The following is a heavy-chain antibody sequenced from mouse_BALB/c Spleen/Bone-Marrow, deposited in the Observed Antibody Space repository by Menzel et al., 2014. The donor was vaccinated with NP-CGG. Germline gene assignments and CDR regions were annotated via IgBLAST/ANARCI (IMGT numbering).Heavy chain of an antibody. Sequence: VMLVESGPGLVSPSQSLSITYTVSGFSLTSYGVHWVRQPPGKGLEWLGVIWAGGSTNYNSALMSRLSISKDNSKSQVFLKMNSLQTDDTAMYYCARSTMITEGFAYWGQGTLVTVSA. CDR2: IWAGGST. J-gene: IGHJ3*01. V-gene: IGHV2-9*02. CDR3: ARSTMITEGFAY. D-gene: IGHD2-4*01. CDR1: GFSLTSYG.